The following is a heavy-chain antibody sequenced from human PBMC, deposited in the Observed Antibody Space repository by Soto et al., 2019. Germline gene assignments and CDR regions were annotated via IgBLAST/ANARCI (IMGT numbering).Heavy chain of an antibody. V-gene: IGHV3-33*01. CDR2: IWYDGSNK. J-gene: IGHJ4*02. CDR3: ASDEEHSSGWYEGFDY. Sequence: QVQLVESGGGVVQPGRSLRLSCAASGFTFSSYGMHWVRQAPGKGLEWVAVIWYDGSNKYYADSVKGRFTISRDNSKNTLYLQMNSLRAEDTAVYYCASDEEHSSGWYEGFDYWGQGTLVTVSS. CDR1: GFTFSSYG. D-gene: IGHD6-19*01.